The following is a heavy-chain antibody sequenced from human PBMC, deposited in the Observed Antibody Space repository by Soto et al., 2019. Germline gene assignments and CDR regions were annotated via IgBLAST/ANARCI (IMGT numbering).Heavy chain of an antibody. CDR3: ALLSPRGYYWFQH. Sequence: PEGSLRLSCAASGFTFSSYSMNWVRQAPGKGLEWVSHISSSSSSMSYADSVKDRFTISRDNAKNSLPLQKNSLKDEDTAGYFCALLSPRGYYWFQHWAQGTLVTVSS. CDR1: GFTFSSYS. D-gene: IGHD3-22*01. V-gene: IGHV3-48*02. CDR2: ISSSSSSM. J-gene: IGHJ1*01.